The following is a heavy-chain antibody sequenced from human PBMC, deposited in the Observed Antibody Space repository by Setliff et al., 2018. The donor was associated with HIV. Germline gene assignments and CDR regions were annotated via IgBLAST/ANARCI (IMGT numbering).Heavy chain of an antibody. Sequence: SETLSLTCTLSGGSLCRCYSSWIRQPPGKGLEWLGYIYGSEGAIYNPSLKSRLTLSVDTPNNQFSLKVTSLSAADTAVYYCARDGAAVGGTHGLDSWCQGTPVTVS. CDR3: ARDGAAVGGTHGLDS. J-gene: IGHJ4*02. CDR2: IYGSEGA. V-gene: IGHV4-4*08. CDR1: GGSLCRCY. D-gene: IGHD6-19*01.